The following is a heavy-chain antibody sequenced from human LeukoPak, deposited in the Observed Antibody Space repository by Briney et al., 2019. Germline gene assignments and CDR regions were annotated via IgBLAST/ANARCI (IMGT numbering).Heavy chain of an antibody. J-gene: IGHJ5*02. D-gene: IGHD3-10*01. CDR1: GGSISSGGYY. CDR2: IYYSGST. Sequence: PSETLSLTCTVSGGSISSGGYYWRWIRQHPGKGLEWIGYIYYSGSTYYNPSLKSRVTISVDTSKNQFSLKLSSVTAADTAVYYCASNRLLLWFGEPSPGSFDLWGQGTLVTVSS. V-gene: IGHV4-31*03. CDR3: ASNRLLLWFGEPSPGSFDL.